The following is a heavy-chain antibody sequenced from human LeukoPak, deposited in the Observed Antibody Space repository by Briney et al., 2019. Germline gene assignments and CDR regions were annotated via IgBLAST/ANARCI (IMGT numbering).Heavy chain of an antibody. J-gene: IGHJ5*02. V-gene: IGHV1-46*01. CDR2: INPTGGST. D-gene: IGHD1-26*01. CDR1: GYTFTNFG. CDR3: ARDNSVGDNAWWFDP. Sequence: ASVKVSCKASGYTFTNFGTSWVRQAPGQGLEWMGIINPTGGSTGYAQKFQGRVTMTRDMSTSTDYMELSSLRSEDTAIYYCARDNSVGDNAWWFDPWGQGTLVTVSS.